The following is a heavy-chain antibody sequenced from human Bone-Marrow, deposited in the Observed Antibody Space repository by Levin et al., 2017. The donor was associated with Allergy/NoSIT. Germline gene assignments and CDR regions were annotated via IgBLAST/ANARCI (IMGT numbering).Heavy chain of an antibody. V-gene: IGHV3-49*04. J-gene: IGHJ4*02. D-gene: IGHD3-9*01. CDR3: ATDDILRYLSLPGY. CDR2: IRSELYGGTT. CDR1: GFPFGSYS. Sequence: GGSLRLSCTGSGFPFGSYSITWVRQAPGKGLEWVGFIRSELYGGTTEYAASVKGRFTISRDDSNGIASLQMTSLKTEDTAIYYCATDDILRYLSLPGYWGQGTLVTVSA.